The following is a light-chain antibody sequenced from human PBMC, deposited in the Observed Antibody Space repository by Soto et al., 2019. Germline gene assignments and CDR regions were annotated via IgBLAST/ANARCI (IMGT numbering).Light chain of an antibody. CDR3: QQYDNLPLT. CDR1: QSVGSN. CDR2: GAS. J-gene: IGKJ4*02. V-gene: IGKV3-15*01. Sequence: ERVMTQSPATLSVSPGERATLSCRASQSVGSNLAWYQQKPGQAPRLLIFGASSRATGVPARFSGSGSGTEFTLTINSLQSEDVAVYFCQQYDNLPLTFGGGPKVDIK.